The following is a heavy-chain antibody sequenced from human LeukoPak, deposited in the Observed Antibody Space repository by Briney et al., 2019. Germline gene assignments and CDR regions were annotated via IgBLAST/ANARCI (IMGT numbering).Heavy chain of an antibody. CDR1: GGTFSSYA. D-gene: IGHD2-2*02. J-gene: IGHJ6*03. V-gene: IGHV1-69*01. CDR3: AREMGAEVVVVPAAIPRGYYYMDV. Sequence: GASVKVSCKASGGTFSSYAISWVRQAPGQWLEWMGGIIPIFGTANYAQKFQGRVTITADESTSTAYMELSSLRSEDTAVYYCAREMGAEVVVVPAAIPRGYYYMDVWGKGTTVTVSS. CDR2: IIPIFGTA.